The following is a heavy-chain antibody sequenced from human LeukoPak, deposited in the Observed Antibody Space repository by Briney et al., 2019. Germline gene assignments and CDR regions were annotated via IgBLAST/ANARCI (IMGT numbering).Heavy chain of an antibody. V-gene: IGHV4-4*02. D-gene: IGHD3-22*01. Sequence: SETLSLTCALSGGSISSNDWWTWVRQPPGKGLEWIGEIYHSGSTNYNPSLKSRVTISVDKSKNQFSLKLSSVTAADTAVYYCVRHYYYDSSGYESFWYFDLWGRGTLVSVSS. CDR2: IYHSGST. CDR3: VRHYYYDSSGYESFWYFDL. J-gene: IGHJ2*01. CDR1: GGSISSNDW.